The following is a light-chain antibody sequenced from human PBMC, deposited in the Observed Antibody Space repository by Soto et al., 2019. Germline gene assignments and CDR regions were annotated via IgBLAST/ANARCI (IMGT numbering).Light chain of an antibody. V-gene: IGKV3-15*01. Sequence: EVVMTQSPDSLSVSPAERATLSCRASQSVSSNLSWYQQKLGQAPRLLIYSASTRATGGPARFSGGGSWGELALTISGLQPDDFAKYFCQQYSQYPSLTFGGGTKVDIK. J-gene: IGKJ4*01. CDR2: SAS. CDR3: QQYSQYPSLT. CDR1: QSVSSN.